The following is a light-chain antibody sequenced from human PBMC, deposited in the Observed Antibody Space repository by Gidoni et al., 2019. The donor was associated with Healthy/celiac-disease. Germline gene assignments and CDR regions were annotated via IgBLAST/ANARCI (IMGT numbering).Light chain of an antibody. CDR1: QSISSY. J-gene: IGKJ4*01. V-gene: IGKV1-39*01. CDR3: QQSYSTLLT. CDR2: AAS. Sequence: IQMTQSPSSLSASVGDRVTITCRASQSISSYLNWYQQKPGKAPKLLIYAASSLQSGVPSRFSGSGSGTDFTITISSLQPEDFATYYCQQSYSTLLTFGGGTKVEIK.